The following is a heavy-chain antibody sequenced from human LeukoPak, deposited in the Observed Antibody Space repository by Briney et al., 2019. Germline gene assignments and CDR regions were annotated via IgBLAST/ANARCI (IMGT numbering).Heavy chain of an antibody. CDR1: GFTFSSYG. V-gene: IGHV3-23*01. D-gene: IGHD3-3*01. CDR2: ISGSGGST. Sequence: GGSLRLSCAASGFTFSSYGMHWVRQAPGKGLEWVSAISGSGGSTYYADSVKGRFTISRDNSKNTLYLQMNSLRAEDTAVYYCAKDLRYYDFWSGYSNWFDPWGQGTLVTVSS. J-gene: IGHJ5*02. CDR3: AKDLRYYDFWSGYSNWFDP.